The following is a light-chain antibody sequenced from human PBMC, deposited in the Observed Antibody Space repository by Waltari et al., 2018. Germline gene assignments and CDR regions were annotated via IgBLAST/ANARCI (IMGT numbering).Light chain of an antibody. CDR2: GGS. CDR3: LQYNSFPYS. V-gene: IGKV1-17*01. CDR1: LDIATD. J-gene: IGKJ2*03. Sequence: DIQMMQSPSSLSATAGDRVTITCRASLDIATDLNWYQQKSGKLPKRLMYGGSNLGSGVPSRFSGSGSGTDFTLTISSQQPEDFATYYCLQYNSFPYSFGQGTKVEIK.